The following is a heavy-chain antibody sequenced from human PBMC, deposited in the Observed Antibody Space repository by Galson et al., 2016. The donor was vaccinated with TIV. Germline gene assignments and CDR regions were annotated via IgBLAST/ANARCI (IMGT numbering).Heavy chain of an antibody. CDR2: VDWDDDK. CDR1: GFSLTTTGMC. J-gene: IGHJ2*01. CDR3: ARTPYGDSFGWYFDL. D-gene: IGHD4-17*01. Sequence: PALVKPTQTLTLTCTFSGFSLTTTGMCVSWIRQAPGKGLEWLARVDWDDDKYYSISLKSRLTVSKDTSKNQVVLTMTDMDPVDTATYYCARTPYGDSFGWYFDLWGRGTLVIVSS. V-gene: IGHV2-70*11.